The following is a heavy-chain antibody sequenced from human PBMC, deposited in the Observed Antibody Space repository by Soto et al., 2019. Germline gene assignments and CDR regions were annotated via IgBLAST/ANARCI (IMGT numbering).Heavy chain of an antibody. Sequence: GGSLRLSCAASGFTFSSYAMHWVRQAPGKGLEWVAVISYDGSNKYYADSVKGRFTISRDNSKNTLYLQMNSLRAEDTAVYYCARDVVLLWFGGGTDYWGQGTLVTVSS. J-gene: IGHJ4*02. V-gene: IGHV3-30-3*01. CDR1: GFTFSSYA. D-gene: IGHD3-10*01. CDR3: ARDVVLLWFGGGTDY. CDR2: ISYDGSNK.